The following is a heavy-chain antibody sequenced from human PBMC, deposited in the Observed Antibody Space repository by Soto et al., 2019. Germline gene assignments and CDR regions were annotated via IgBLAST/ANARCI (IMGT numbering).Heavy chain of an antibody. J-gene: IGHJ6*02. V-gene: IGHV1-69*13. CDR1: GGTFSSYA. CDR2: IIPIFGTA. D-gene: IGHD5-12*01. Sequence: ASVKVSCKASGGTFSSYAISWVRQAPGQGLEWMGGIIPIFGTANYAQKFQGGVTITADESTSTAYMELSSLRSEDTAVYYCASHGRGYSGYDYYYYYGMDVWGQGTTVTVSS. CDR3: ASHGRGYSGYDYYYYYGMDV.